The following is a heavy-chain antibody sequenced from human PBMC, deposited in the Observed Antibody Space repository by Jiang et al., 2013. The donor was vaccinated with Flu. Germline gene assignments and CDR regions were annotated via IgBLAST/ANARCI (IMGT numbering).Heavy chain of an antibody. D-gene: IGHD6-19*01. V-gene: IGHV5-51*01. J-gene: IGHJ4*02. CDR3: ASSPGIAVAGTISDMVY. CDR2: IFPGDSET. Sequence: VQLVESGTEVKKPGESLNISCQASGYSFVNHWIGWVRQMPGKGPEWMGLIFPGDSETRYSPSFQGQVTISADKSTNTAYLHWATLKASDTAMYYCASSPGIAVAGTISDMVYWGQGTLVTVSS. CDR1: GYSFVNHW.